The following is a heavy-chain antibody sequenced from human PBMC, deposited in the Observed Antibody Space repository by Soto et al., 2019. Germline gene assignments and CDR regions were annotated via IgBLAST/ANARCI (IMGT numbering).Heavy chain of an antibody. Sequence: PSETLSLTCTVSGGPFSSNYWSWFRQPPGKGLEWIGYIYYSGSTGYSPSLKSRVTMSVDTSKNQFSLKLSSVTAADTAVYYCARRLTLWDYFDPWGQGILVTVSS. CDR2: IYYSGST. CDR3: ARRLTLWDYFDP. V-gene: IGHV4-59*08. CDR1: GGPFSSNY. J-gene: IGHJ5*02. D-gene: IGHD1-7*01.